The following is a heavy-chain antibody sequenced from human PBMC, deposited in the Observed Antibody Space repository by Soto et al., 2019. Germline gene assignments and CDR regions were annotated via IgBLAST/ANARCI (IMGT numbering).Heavy chain of an antibody. D-gene: IGHD1-20*01. CDR1: GFTFSSYT. CDR3: AKPPDYNWNDY. V-gene: IGHV3-23*01. Sequence: PGGSLSLSCAASGFTFSSYTMSWVRQAPGKGLEWISAVSGSGGGTYYADSVKGRFTISRDNSKDTLYLQMNNLRAEDTAVYYCAKPPDYNWNDYWGQGTLVTVSS. CDR2: VSGSGGGT. J-gene: IGHJ4*02.